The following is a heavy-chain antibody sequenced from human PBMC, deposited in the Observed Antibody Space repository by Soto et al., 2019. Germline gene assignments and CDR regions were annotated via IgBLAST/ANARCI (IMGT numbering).Heavy chain of an antibody. D-gene: IGHD1-26*01. CDR1: GFTFSSYS. Sequence: EVQLVESGGGLVKPGGSPRLSCAASGFTFSSYSMNWVRQAPGKGLEWVSSISSSSSYIYYADSVKGRFTISRDNAKNSLYLQMNSLRAEDTAVYYCARGMELPPYYYYGMDVWGQGTTVTVSS. J-gene: IGHJ6*02. CDR3: ARGMELPPYYYYGMDV. V-gene: IGHV3-21*01. CDR2: ISSSSSYI.